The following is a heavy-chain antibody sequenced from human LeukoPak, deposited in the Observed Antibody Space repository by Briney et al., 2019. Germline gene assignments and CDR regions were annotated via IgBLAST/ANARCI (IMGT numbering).Heavy chain of an antibody. CDR2: ISYDGSNK. D-gene: IGHD3-10*01. J-gene: IGHJ4*02. CDR1: GFTFSSYA. Sequence: GGSLRLSCAASGFTFSSYAMHWVRQAPGKGLEWVAVISYDGSNKYYADSVKGRFTISRDNSKNTLYLQMNSLRAEDTAVYYCARHLPEKFGEGIDYWGQGTLVTVSS. V-gene: IGHV3-30*04. CDR3: ARHLPEKFGEGIDY.